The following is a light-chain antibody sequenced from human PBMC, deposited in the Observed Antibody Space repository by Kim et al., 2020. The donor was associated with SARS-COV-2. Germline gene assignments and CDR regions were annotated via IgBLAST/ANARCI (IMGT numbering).Light chain of an antibody. CDR3: QQYNTYSRYT. J-gene: IGKJ2*01. CDR2: KAS. CDR1: QSINSW. Sequence: DIQMTQSPSTLSASVGDRVTITCRASQSINSWLAWYQQKPGKAPNLLIYKASSLESGVPSRFSGSGSGTEFTLTISSLQPYDFATYYCQQYNTYSRYTFGQGTKLEI. V-gene: IGKV1-5*03.